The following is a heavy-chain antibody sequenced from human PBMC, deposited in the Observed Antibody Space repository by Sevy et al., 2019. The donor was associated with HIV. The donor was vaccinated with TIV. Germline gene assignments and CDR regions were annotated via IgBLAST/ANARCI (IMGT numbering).Heavy chain of an antibody. CDR1: GDSITSNNYY. D-gene: IGHD3-22*01. CDR2: VYYSGSA. J-gene: IGHJ4*02. V-gene: IGHV4-39*01. Sequence: SETLSPSCTVSGDSITSNNYYWGWIRQPPGKGLEWIGSVYYSGSAYYNPSLKSRLAMSVDTATNEFSLRLTSVTAADMGVYHCARHRTYGGRGYFPYYFDSWGQGTLVTVSS. CDR3: ARHRTYGGRGYFPYYFDS.